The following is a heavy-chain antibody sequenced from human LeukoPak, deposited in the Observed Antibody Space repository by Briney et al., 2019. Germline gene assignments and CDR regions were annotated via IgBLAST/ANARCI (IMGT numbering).Heavy chain of an antibody. CDR2: IYYSGST. J-gene: IGHJ5*02. CDR3: ARSQYYDYVWGSYRLNWFDP. CDR1: GGSISSYY. V-gene: IGHV4-59*12. Sequence: SETLSLTCTVSGGSISSYYWSWIRQPPGKGLEWIGYIYYSGSTNYNPSLKSRVTISVDTSKNQFSLKLSSVTAADTAVYYCARSQYYDYVWGSYRLNWFDPWGQGTLVTVSS. D-gene: IGHD3-16*02.